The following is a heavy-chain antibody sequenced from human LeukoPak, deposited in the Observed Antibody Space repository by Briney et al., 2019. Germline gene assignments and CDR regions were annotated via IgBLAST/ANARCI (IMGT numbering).Heavy chain of an antibody. CDR3: ARGLTIAAAEVFDY. V-gene: IGHV3-33*01. CDR2: IWYDGSNK. D-gene: IGHD6-13*01. J-gene: IGHJ4*02. Sequence: GGSLRLSCAASGFTFSSFGVHWVRQPPGKGLEWVAVIWYDGSNKYYADSVKGRFTISRDNSKNTLFLQMNSLRAKDTAVYYCARGLTIAAAEVFDYWGQGTLVTASS. CDR1: GFTFSSFG.